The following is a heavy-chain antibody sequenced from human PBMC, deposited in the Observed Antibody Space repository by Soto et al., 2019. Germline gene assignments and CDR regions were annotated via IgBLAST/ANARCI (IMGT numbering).Heavy chain of an antibody. CDR2: IIPIFGTA. CDR1: GGTFSSYA. V-gene: IGHV1-69*06. D-gene: IGHD4-17*01. Sequence: SVKVSCKASGGTFSSYAISWVRQAPGQGLEWMGGIIPIFGTANYAQKFQGRVAITADKSTSTAYMELSSLRSEDTAVYYCARDVRVSSRRLQRLPGGMDVWGQGTTVTVSS. CDR3: ARDVRVSSRRLQRLPGGMDV. J-gene: IGHJ6*02.